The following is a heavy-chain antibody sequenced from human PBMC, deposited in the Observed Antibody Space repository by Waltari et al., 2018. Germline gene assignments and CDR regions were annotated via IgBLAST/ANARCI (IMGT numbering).Heavy chain of an antibody. J-gene: IGHJ5*02. CDR3: ARRQLGGAFDP. V-gene: IGHV1-69*12. D-gene: IGHD3-16*01. Sequence: QVQLVQSGAEVKKPGSSGKVSCKASGGTFGRYAISWVRQAPGEGLEWMGGIIPIFGTAPNYAQKFQGRLTVTADESTATVYMDLSSLRSDDTAVYYCARRQLGGAFDPWGQGTLVSVSS. CDR1: GGTFGRYA. CDR2: IIPIFGTAP.